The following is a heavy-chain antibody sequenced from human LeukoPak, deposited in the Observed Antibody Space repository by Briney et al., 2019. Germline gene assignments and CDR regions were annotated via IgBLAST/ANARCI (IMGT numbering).Heavy chain of an antibody. CDR1: GGSISSYY. CDR2: IYYSGST. V-gene: IGHV4-59*01. D-gene: IGHD2-2*01. J-gene: IGHJ3*02. CDR3: ARVLGYCSSTSCSYAFDI. Sequence: ETLCLTCTVSGGSISSYYWSWIRQPPGKGLEWIGYIYYSGSTNYNPSLKSRVTISVDTSKNQFSLKLSSVTAADTAVYYCARVLGYCSSTSCSYAFDIWGQGTMVTVSS.